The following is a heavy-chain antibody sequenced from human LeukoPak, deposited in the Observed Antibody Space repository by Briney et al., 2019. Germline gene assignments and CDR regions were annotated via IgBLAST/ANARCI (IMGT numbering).Heavy chain of an antibody. V-gene: IGHV3-7*01. CDR2: IKEDGTEK. CDR1: GFTFSAYW. Sequence: GGSLRLSCAASGFTFSAYWMTWVRQAPGKGLEWVANIKEDGTEKNYVDSVKGRFTISRDNVKKSLYLEMNGLRVEDTAVYYCARGRWSDYWGQGTQVTVSS. D-gene: IGHD5-24*01. CDR3: ARGRWSDY. J-gene: IGHJ4*02.